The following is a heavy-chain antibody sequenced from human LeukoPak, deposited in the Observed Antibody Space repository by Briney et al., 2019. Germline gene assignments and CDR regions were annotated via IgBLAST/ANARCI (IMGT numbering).Heavy chain of an antibody. V-gene: IGHV1-18*01. CDR1: GFTFTSYG. CDR2: ISAYNGNT. Sequence: ASVKVSCKASGFTFTSYGISWVRQAPGQGLEWMGWISAYNGNTNYAQKLQGRVTMTTDTSTSTAYMELRSLRSDDTAVYYCARDSRPYIVVVVAATHAFDIWGQGTMVTVSS. CDR3: ARDSRPYIVVVVAATHAFDI. D-gene: IGHD2-15*01. J-gene: IGHJ3*02.